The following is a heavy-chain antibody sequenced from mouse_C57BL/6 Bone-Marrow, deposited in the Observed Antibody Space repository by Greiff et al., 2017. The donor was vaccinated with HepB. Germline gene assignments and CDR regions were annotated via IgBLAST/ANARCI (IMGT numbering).Heavy chain of an antibody. CDR2: IHPNSGST. V-gene: IGHV1-64*01. CDR1: GYTFTSYW. J-gene: IGHJ3*01. Sequence: QVQLQQPGAELVKPGASVKLSCKASGYTFTSYWMHWVKQRPGQGLEWIGMIHPNSGSTNYNEKFKGKATLTADKSSSTAYMELRSLTSEDSAVYFCARSPAGFAYWGQGTLVTVSA. CDR3: ARSPAGFAY.